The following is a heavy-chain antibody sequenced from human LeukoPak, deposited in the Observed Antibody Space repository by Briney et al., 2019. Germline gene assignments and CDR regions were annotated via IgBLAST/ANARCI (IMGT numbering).Heavy chain of an antibody. V-gene: IGHV4-31*03. D-gene: IGHD6-13*01. CDR3: ARGQSSSWYGDYFDY. J-gene: IGHJ4*02. CDR1: GGSISSGGYY. Sequence: SQTLSLTCTVSGGSISSGGYYWSWIRQHPGKGLEWIGYIYYSGSTYYNPSLKSRVTISVDTSKNQFSLKLSSVTAADTAVYYCARGQSSSWYGDYFDYWGQGTLVTVPS. CDR2: IYYSGST.